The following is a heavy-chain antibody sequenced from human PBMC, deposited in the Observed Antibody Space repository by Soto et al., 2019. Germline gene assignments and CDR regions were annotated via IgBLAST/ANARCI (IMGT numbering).Heavy chain of an antibody. D-gene: IGHD2-21*01. V-gene: IGHV1-18*01. Sequence: QVQLVQSGPEVMKPGASVKVSCKASGYTFTTYGISWVRLAPGQGLEWLGWISGYNGQTNYAPRFRDRGTLTTDTSTSTTNMELRSLRSDDTAIYFCARDNRKELWVEGLNARAVWGQGTTVPVSS. CDR1: GYTFTTYG. CDR2: ISGYNGQT. J-gene: IGHJ6*02. CDR3: ARDNRKELWVEGLNARAV.